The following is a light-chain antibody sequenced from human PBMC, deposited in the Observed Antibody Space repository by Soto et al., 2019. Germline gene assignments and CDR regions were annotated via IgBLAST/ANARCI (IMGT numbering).Light chain of an antibody. Sequence: DIQMTQSPSSLSASAGYRFTITCRASESISSWLAWYQQKPVKAPKLLMYKASSLESGAPSRFRGSGSGTECTLTISSLQPDDFEPYYCQQYNSYSWTFGQGTKVDIK. CDR3: QQYNSYSWT. V-gene: IGKV1-5*03. J-gene: IGKJ1*01. CDR2: KAS. CDR1: ESISSW.